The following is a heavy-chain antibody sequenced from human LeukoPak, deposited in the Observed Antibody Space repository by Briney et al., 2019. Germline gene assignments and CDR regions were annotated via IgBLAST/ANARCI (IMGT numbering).Heavy chain of an antibody. CDR1: GFTLSSYS. D-gene: IGHD6-19*01. Sequence: GGSLRLSCAASGFTLSSYSMNWVRQAPGKGLEWVSSISSSSSYIYYADSVKGRFTISRDNAKNSLYLQMNSLRAEDTAVYYCARDFRLYSSVGSYDYWGQGTLVTVSS. CDR2: ISSSSSYI. CDR3: ARDFRLYSSVGSYDY. V-gene: IGHV3-21*01. J-gene: IGHJ4*02.